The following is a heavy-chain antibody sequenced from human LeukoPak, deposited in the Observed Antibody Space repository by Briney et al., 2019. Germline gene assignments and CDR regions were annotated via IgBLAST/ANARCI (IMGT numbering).Heavy chain of an antibody. CDR1: GGSFSGYY. CDR3: ARGRVSSSTWYSTYYYYFYMDV. Sequence: SETLSLTCAVYGGSFSGYYWSWIRQPPGKGLEWIGEINHSGSTNYNPSLKSRVTISVDTSKNQFSLRLRSVTAAGTAVYFCARGRVSSSTWYSTYYYYFYMDVWGKGTTVTVSS. J-gene: IGHJ6*03. V-gene: IGHV4-34*01. D-gene: IGHD1-1*01. CDR2: INHSGST.